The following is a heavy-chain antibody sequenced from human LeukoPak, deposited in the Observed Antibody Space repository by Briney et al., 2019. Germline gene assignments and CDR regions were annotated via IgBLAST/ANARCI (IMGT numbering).Heavy chain of an antibody. CDR3: AKAGYSSAYYFDY. CDR1: GFTFSSSW. Sequence: GGSLRLSCVASGFTFSSSWMSWVRQAPGKGLEWVAVISYDGSNKYYADSVKGRFTISRDNSKNTLYLQMNSLRAEDTAVYYCAKAGYSSAYYFDYWGQGTLVTVSS. CDR2: ISYDGSNK. V-gene: IGHV3-30*18. D-gene: IGHD6-25*01. J-gene: IGHJ4*02.